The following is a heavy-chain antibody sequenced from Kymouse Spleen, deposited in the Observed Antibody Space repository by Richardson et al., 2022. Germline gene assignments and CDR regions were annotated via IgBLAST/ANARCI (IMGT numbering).Heavy chain of an antibody. D-gene: IGHD4-11,IGHD4-11*01. Sequence: QVQLVQSGAEVKKPGASVKVSCKASGYTFTSYYMHWVRQAPGQGLEWMGIINPSGGSTSYAQKFQGRVTMTRDTSTSTVYMELSSLRSEDTAVYYCARAPYSNYYYYGMDVWGQGTTVTVSS. CDR3: ARAPYSNYYYYGMDV. CDR2: INPSGGST. V-gene: IGHV1-46*03. CDR1: GYTFTSYY. J-gene: IGHJ6*02.